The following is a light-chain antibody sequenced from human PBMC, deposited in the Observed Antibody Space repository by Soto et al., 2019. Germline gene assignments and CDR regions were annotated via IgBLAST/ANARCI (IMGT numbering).Light chain of an antibody. CDR1: SSNIGNNY. V-gene: IGLV1-51*02. CDR3: GAWDSTLSAVL. Sequence: QSVLTQPPSVSAAPGQKVTISCSGSSSNIGNNYVSWYQQLPGTAPKLLIYEHNKRPSGIPDRFSGSKSGSSATLGINGLQTGDEAEYFCGAWDSTLSAVLFGGGTKLTVL. J-gene: IGLJ2*01. CDR2: EHN.